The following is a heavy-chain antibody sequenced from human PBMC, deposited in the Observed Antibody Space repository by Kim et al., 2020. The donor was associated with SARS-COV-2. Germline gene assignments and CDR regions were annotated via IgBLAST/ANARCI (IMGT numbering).Heavy chain of an antibody. CDR1: GDTFSSYA. D-gene: IGHD3-16*02. CDR2: IIPILSIA. CDR3: ARGAFAYVWVSYRSFDY. J-gene: IGHJ4*01. Sequence: SVKVSCKASGDTFSSYAISWVRQAPGQGLEWMGRIIPILSIANYAQKFQGRVTITADKSTSTAYMELSSLRSEDTAVYYCARGAFAYVWVSYRSFDYWG. V-gene: IGHV1-69*04.